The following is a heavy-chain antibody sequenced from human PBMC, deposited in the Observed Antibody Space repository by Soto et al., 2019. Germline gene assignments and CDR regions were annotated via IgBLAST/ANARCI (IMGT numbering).Heavy chain of an antibody. CDR1: GYTFNSYG. Sequence: QVPLVQSGAEVKKPGASVRVSCKASGYTFNSYGITWVRQAPGQGLEWVGWISAYNGNTNYAQKLQGRVTMTTDTSTSTGYMELRSLRSDDTAVYYCARSGYSGRTDYWGQGTLVTVSS. CDR2: ISAYNGNT. V-gene: IGHV1-18*01. J-gene: IGHJ4*02. D-gene: IGHD1-26*01. CDR3: ARSGYSGRTDY.